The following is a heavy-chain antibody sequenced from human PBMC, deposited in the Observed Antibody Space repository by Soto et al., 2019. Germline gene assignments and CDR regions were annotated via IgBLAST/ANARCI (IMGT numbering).Heavy chain of an antibody. CDR2: IGPSGDLT. CDR1: GFTFSTYA. J-gene: IGHJ4*02. D-gene: IGHD1-26*01. V-gene: IGHV3-23*01. Sequence: EVQVLESGGDLVQPGGSLRLSCAASGFTFSTYAMSWVRQAPGKGLEWVSAIGPSGDLTYYADSVKGRFTISRDNSKNTLFLQMSSLRAEETAVYYCVAISRYSGWSGDYWGQGTLVTVSS. CDR3: VAISRYSGWSGDY.